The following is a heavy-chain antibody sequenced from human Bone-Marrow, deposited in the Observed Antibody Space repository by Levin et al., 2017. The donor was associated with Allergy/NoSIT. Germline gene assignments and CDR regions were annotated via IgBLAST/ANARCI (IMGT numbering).Heavy chain of an antibody. J-gene: IGHJ4*02. Sequence: LSLTCAASGFTFSDSYMSWIRQAPGKGLEWVSYISSSSSYTNYADSVKGRFTISRDNAKNSLYLQMNSLRAEDTAVYYCARAYYGSGKLDYWGQGTLVTVSS. CDR2: ISSSSSYT. V-gene: IGHV3-11*05. CDR1: GFTFSDSY. D-gene: IGHD3-10*01. CDR3: ARAYYGSGKLDY.